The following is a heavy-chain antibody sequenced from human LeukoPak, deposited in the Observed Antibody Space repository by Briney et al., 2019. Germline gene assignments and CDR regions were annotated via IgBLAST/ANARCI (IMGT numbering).Heavy chain of an antibody. J-gene: IGHJ4*02. CDR2: IYPGDSDI. CDR3: ARRGSGWYFYFDY. Sequence: GESLKISCKGSGYSFTTYWIGWVRQMPGKGLEWMGIIYPGDSDIRYSPSFQGQVTFSADKSISTAYLQWSSLKASDTAMYYCARRGSGWYFYFDYWGQGTLVTVSS. CDR1: GYSFTTYW. V-gene: IGHV5-51*01. D-gene: IGHD6-19*01.